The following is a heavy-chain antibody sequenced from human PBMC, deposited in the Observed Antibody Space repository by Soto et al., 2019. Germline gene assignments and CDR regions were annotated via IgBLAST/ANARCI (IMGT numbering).Heavy chain of an antibody. CDR1: GYTFTGYY. D-gene: IGHD2-15*01. V-gene: IGHV1-2*04. CDR2: INPNSGGT. Sequence: QVQLVQSGAEVKKPGASVKVSCKASGYTFTGYYMHWVRQAPGQGLEWMGWINPNSGGTNYAQKFRGWVTMTRDTSISTAYMELSRLRSDDTAVYYCARDLFGARYCSGGSCLQPHLHWYFDLWGRGTLVTVSS. CDR3: ARDLFGARYCSGGSCLQPHLHWYFDL. J-gene: IGHJ2*01.